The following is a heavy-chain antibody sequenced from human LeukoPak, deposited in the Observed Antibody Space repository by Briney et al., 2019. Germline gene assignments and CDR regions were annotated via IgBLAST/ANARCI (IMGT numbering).Heavy chain of an antibody. Sequence: GGSLRLSCAASGFTFSSNAMSWVRQAPGKGLEWVSVISNSGYSTYYADSVKGRFTISRDNSKNTLYLQMNSLRAEDTAVYYCARDRSTGSYFFFDYWGQGVLVTVSS. CDR3: ARDRSTGSYFFFDY. CDR2: ISNSGYST. CDR1: GFTFSSNA. D-gene: IGHD6-19*01. V-gene: IGHV3-23*01. J-gene: IGHJ4*02.